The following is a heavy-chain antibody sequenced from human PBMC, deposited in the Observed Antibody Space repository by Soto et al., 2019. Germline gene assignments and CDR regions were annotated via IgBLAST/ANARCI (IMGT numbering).Heavy chain of an antibody. D-gene: IGHD6-13*01. Sequence: GASVKVSCKASGGTFSSYTISWVRQAPGQGLEWMGRIIPILGIANYAQKFQGRVTITADKSTSTAYMELSSLRSEDTAVYYCARPDSSSWPFDFDYWGQGTLVTVSS. CDR1: GGTFSSYT. V-gene: IGHV1-69*02. J-gene: IGHJ4*02. CDR3: ARPDSSSWPFDFDY. CDR2: IIPILGIA.